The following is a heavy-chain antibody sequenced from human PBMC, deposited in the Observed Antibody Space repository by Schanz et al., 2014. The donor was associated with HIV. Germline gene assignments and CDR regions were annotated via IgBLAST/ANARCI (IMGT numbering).Heavy chain of an antibody. CDR1: GGSIRSSTYY. Sequence: QLQLQESGPGLVKPSETLSLTCTVSGGSIRSSTYYWGWIRQPPGKGLEWIGSIYYSGSTYYNPSLKSRATMSVDTSTNQLSLKLTPVTVADTAVFYCVRHGAGDQPPFFDYWGQGTLVTVSS. CDR2: IYYSGST. D-gene: IGHD2-2*01. CDR3: VRHGAGDQPPFFDY. V-gene: IGHV4-39*01. J-gene: IGHJ4*02.